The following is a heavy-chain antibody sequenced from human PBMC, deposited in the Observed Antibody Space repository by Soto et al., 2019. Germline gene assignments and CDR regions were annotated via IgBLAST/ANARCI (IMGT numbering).Heavy chain of an antibody. Sequence: QVQLVQSGAEVKKPGSSVKVSCKASGGTFSSYAISWVRQAPGQGLEWMGGIIPIFGTANYAQKFQGRVTITADKSTSTAYMELRSLISEYTAVYYCARHEGNCYGMDVWGQGTTVTVSS. J-gene: IGHJ6*02. CDR2: IIPIFGTA. CDR1: GGTFSSYA. CDR3: ARHEGNCYGMDV. V-gene: IGHV1-69*06.